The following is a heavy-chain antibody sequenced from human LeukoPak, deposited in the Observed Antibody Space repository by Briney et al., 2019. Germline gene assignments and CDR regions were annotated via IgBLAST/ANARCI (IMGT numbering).Heavy chain of an antibody. Sequence: ASVTVSCKASGYTFTDYYMHWVRQAPGQGLEWMGWINPNSGGTNYAQKFQGRVTMTRDTSISTAYMELSRLRSDDTAVYYCARAYDFWGLDTGWFDPWGQGTLVTVSS. CDR3: ARAYDFWGLDTGWFDP. CDR1: GYTFTDYY. CDR2: INPNSGGT. J-gene: IGHJ5*02. V-gene: IGHV1-2*02. D-gene: IGHD3-3*01.